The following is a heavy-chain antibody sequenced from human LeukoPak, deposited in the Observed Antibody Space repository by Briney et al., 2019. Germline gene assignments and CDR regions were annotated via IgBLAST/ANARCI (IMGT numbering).Heavy chain of an antibody. D-gene: IGHD1-1*01. CDR2: IYHSGST. J-gene: IGHJ5*02. CDR1: GGSISSGGYS. V-gene: IGHV4-30-2*01. CDR3: ARARLDGPFDP. Sequence: SETLSLTCAVSGGSISSGGYSWSWIRQPPGKGLEWIGYIYHSGSTYYNPSLKSRVTISVDRSKNQFSLRLSSVTAADTAVYYCARARLDGPFDPWGQGTLVTVSS.